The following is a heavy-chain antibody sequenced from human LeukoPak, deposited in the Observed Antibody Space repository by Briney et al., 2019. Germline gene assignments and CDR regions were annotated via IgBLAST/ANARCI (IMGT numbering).Heavy chain of an antibody. Sequence: SETLSLTCDVTGGSIDSTNWWNWVRQPPGKGLEWIGEIHHDGRINYNPSLKSRVTLSVDKSKNQFSLRLNSVTAADTAMYYCARSHDHLWGNYPDYWGQGTLVTVSS. CDR1: GGSIDSTNW. D-gene: IGHD3-16*02. CDR2: IHHDGRI. CDR3: ARSHDHLWGNYPDY. V-gene: IGHV4/OR15-8*01. J-gene: IGHJ4*02.